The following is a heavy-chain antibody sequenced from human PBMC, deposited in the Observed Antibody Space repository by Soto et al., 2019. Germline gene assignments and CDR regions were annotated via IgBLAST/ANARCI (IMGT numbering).Heavy chain of an antibody. Sequence: ASVKVSCKASGDTFSNYAISWVRQAPGQGLEWMGWINIYSGDANYAQRFQDRVTMTRDTSTNTVYMEMRSLRSDDTAVYYCARALYYYDNSGLAYWGQGTLVTVSS. CDR1: GDTFSNYA. CDR2: INIYSGDA. CDR3: ARALYYYDNSGLAY. V-gene: IGHV1-18*01. J-gene: IGHJ4*02. D-gene: IGHD3-22*01.